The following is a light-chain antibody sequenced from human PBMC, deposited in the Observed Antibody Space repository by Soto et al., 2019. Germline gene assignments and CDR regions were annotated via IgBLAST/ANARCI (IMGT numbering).Light chain of an antibody. V-gene: IGKV1-39*01. J-gene: IGKJ1*01. CDR1: QSISIY. CDR2: AAS. CDR3: QQSYSTPPT. Sequence: DIQMTQSPSSLSASVGDRVTITCRTSQSISIYLNWYQQKPGKAPKLLIYAASSLQSGVPSRFSGSRSGTDFTLTISSLQPEDFASYYCQQSYSTPPTFCQGTKVEIK.